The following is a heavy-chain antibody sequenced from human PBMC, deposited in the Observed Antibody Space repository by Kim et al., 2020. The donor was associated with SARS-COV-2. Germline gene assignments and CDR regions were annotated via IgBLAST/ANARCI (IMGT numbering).Heavy chain of an antibody. CDR2: IKQDESEK. CDR3: ARGPAGEY. Sequence: GGSLRLSCAASGFTFSTYWMTWVRQAPGKGLEWVANIKQDESEKYNMDSVKGRFIISRDNAKSLLFLQMNSLRAEDTAVYYCARGPAGEYWGQGTLVTVSS. J-gene: IGHJ4*02. V-gene: IGHV3-7*03. CDR1: GFTFSTYW.